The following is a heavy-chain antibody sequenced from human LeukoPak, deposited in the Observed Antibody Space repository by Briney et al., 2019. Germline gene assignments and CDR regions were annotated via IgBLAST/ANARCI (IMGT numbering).Heavy chain of an antibody. Sequence: ASVKVSCKVSGYTLTELSMHWVRQAPGKGLEWMGGFDPEDGETIYAQKFQGRVTMTEDTSTDTAYMELSSLRSEGTAVYYCATLRYAAVAGIDLPTDYWGQGTLVTVSS. CDR2: FDPEDGET. J-gene: IGHJ4*02. CDR3: ATLRYAAVAGIDLPTDY. D-gene: IGHD6-19*01. CDR1: GYTLTELS. V-gene: IGHV1-24*01.